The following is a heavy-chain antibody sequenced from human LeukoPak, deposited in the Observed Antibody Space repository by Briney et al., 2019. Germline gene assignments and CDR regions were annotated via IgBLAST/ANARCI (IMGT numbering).Heavy chain of an antibody. Sequence: ASVKVSCKASGYTFSRYAMHWVRQAPGQRFEWMGWINADNGNTKYSQKFQDRVTITRDTSASTAYMELRSLRSEDTAVYYCARFGRTGDCSGGRCYGLGFDYWGQGTLVTVSS. D-gene: IGHD2-15*01. CDR1: GYTFSRYA. CDR3: ARFGRTGDCSGGRCYGLGFDY. CDR2: INADNGNT. V-gene: IGHV1-3*01. J-gene: IGHJ4*02.